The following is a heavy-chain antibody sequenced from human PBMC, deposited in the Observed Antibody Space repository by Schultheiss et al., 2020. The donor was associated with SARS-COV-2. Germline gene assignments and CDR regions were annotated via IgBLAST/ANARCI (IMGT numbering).Heavy chain of an antibody. J-gene: IGHJ4*02. CDR2: INHSGST. D-gene: IGHD3/OR15-3a*01. CDR1: GGSFSGYY. V-gene: IGHV4-34*01. CDR3: AREGGLRSIDY. Sequence: SETLSLTCAVYGGSFSGYYWSWIRQPPGKGLEWIGEINHSGSTNYNPSLKSRVTISVDTSKNQFSLKLSSVTAADTAVYYCAREGGLRSIDYWGQGTLVTVSS.